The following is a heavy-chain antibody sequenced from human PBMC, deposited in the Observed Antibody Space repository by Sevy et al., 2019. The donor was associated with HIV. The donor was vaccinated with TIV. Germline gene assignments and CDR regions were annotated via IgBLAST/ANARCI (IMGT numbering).Heavy chain of an antibody. D-gene: IGHD3-22*01. Sequence: ASVKVSCKASGYIFTDYFLHWVRQAPGQGLEWMGWINPYSGDTNHGQKFQGRVTMTRDTSISTAYMELSRLRSDDTAVYYCARRYSSGHGAFDYWGQGTLVTVSS. CDR1: GYIFTDYF. J-gene: IGHJ4*02. V-gene: IGHV1-2*02. CDR2: INPYSGDT. CDR3: ARRYSSGHGAFDY.